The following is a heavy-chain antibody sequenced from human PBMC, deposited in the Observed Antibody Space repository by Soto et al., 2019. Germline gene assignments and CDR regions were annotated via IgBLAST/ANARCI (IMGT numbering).Heavy chain of an antibody. V-gene: IGHV3-30-3*01. Sequence: QVQLVESGGGVVQPGRSLRLSCAASGFTFSSYAMHWVRQAPGKGLEWVAVISYDGSNKYYADSVKGRFTISRDNSKKTLDLKMNSRRGEDKAWYYGAGGDGRGGGALWYFDLWGRGTLVTVSS. CDR1: GFTFSSYA. CDR2: ISYDGSNK. CDR3: AGGDGRGGGALWYFDL. D-gene: IGHD2-21*02. J-gene: IGHJ2*01.